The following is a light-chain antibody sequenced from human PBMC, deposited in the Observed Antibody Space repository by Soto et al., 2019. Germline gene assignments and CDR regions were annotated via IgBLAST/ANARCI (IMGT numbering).Light chain of an antibody. CDR2: EDD. CDR3: QSYDSSNQGV. Sequence: NFMLTQPQSVSESPGGTVTISCTRSSGDIARNYVQWYQQRPGSAPSAVIHEDDQRPSGVPDRFSGSVDRSSNSASLTISGLKTGDEADYYCQSYDSSNQGVFGGGTKLTVL. V-gene: IGLV6-57*03. CDR1: SGDIARNY. J-gene: IGLJ3*02.